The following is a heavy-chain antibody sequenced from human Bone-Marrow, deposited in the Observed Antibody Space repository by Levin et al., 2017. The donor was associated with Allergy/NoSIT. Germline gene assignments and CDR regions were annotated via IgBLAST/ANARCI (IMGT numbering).Heavy chain of an antibody. V-gene: IGHV3-7*02. CDR3: AKHIVGVRAFDI. J-gene: IGHJ3*02. Sequence: PGGSLRLSCVGSGSLYWMSWVRQSPGKGLEWVANIKEDGSQKNYVDSVRGRFTISIDNAKNSLYLQMNSLRDDDTAVYYCAKHIVGVRAFDIWGQGTTVTVST. D-gene: IGHD3-22*01. CDR2: IKEDGSQK. CDR1: GSLYW.